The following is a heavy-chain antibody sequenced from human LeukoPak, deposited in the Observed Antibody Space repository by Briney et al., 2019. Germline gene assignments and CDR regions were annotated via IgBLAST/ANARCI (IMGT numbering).Heavy chain of an antibody. V-gene: IGHV3-48*04. Sequence: GGSLRLSCAASGFSFSSYSMNWVRQAPGKGLEWVSHISSSGSTTYYADSVKGRFTISRDNAKNSLYLQMNSLRAEDTAVYYCASPQYYFDYWGQGTLVTVSS. CDR3: ASPQYYFDY. D-gene: IGHD5-24*01. CDR2: ISSSGSTT. CDR1: GFSFSSYS. J-gene: IGHJ4*02.